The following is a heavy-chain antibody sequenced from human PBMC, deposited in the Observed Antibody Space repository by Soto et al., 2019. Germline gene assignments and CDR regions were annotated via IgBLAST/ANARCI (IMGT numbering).Heavy chain of an antibody. D-gene: IGHD3-3*01. CDR3: AGGRYYDFWSGLRMDV. CDR2: ISYDGSNK. CDR1: GFTFSNYA. V-gene: IGHV3-30-3*01. Sequence: QVQLVESGGGVVQPGRSLRLSCGASGFTFSNYAMHWVRQAPGKGLEWVAVISYDGSNKYYADSVKGRFTISRDNSENTLYLQMNSLTAEDTAVYYCAGGRYYDFWSGLRMDVWGQGTTVIVSS. J-gene: IGHJ6*02.